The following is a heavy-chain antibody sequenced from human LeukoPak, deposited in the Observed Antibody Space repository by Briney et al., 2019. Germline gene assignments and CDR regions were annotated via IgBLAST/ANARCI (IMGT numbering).Heavy chain of an antibody. D-gene: IGHD4-23*01. CDR1: GGSISGYY. CDR2: IYYSGST. CDR3: ASTVVTPEDAFDI. V-gene: IGHV4-59*01. Sequence: SETLSLTSTVSGGSISGYYWSWIRQPPGKGLEWIGYIYYSGSTNYKPSLKSRVTISVDTSKNQFSLKLSSVTAADTAVYYCASTVVTPEDAFDIWGQGTMVTVSS. J-gene: IGHJ3*02.